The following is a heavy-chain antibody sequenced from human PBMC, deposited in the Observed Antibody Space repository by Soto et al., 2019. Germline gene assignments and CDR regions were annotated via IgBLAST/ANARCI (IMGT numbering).Heavy chain of an antibody. V-gene: IGHV3-66*01. CDR1: GFTVSSNY. CDR3: ARGRRYCTNGVCYYYYYYGMDV. J-gene: IGHJ6*02. Sequence: EVQLVESGGGLVQPGGSLRLSCAASGFTVSSNYMSWVRQAPGKGLEWVSVIYSGGSTYYADSVKGRFTISRDNSKNTLYLQMNSLRAEDTAVYYCARGRRYCTNGVCYYYYYYGMDVWGHGTTVTVSS. CDR2: IYSGGST. D-gene: IGHD2-8*01.